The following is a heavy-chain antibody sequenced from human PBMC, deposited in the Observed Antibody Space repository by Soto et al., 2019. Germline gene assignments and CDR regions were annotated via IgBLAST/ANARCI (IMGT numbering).Heavy chain of an antibody. D-gene: IGHD1-7*01. CDR3: AKEKYNWNYFRWFDP. Sequence: SLRLYCAASGFTFSRYAVSGVRQAPGKGLEWVSAISGSGGSTYYADSVKGRFTISRDNSKNTLYLQMNSLRAEDTAVYYCAKEKYNWNYFRWFDPWGQGTLVTVSS. V-gene: IGHV3-23*01. J-gene: IGHJ5*02. CDR1: GFTFSRYA. CDR2: ISGSGGST.